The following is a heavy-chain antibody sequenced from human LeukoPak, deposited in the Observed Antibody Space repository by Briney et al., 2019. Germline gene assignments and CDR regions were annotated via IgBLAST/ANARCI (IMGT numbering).Heavy chain of an antibody. CDR1: GYTFTSYY. J-gene: IGHJ4*02. Sequence: ASVKVSCKASGYTFTSYYMHWVRQAPGQGLEWMGIINPSGGSTSYAQKFQGRVTMTRDMSTSTVYMELSSLRSGDTAVYYCAREEDILTGYLRLYYFDYWGQGTLVTVSS. CDR3: AREEDILTGYLRLYYFDY. CDR2: INPSGGST. V-gene: IGHV1-46*01. D-gene: IGHD3-9*01.